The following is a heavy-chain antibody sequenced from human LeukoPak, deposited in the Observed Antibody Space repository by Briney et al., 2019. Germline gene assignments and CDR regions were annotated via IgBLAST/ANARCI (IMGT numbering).Heavy chain of an antibody. D-gene: IGHD3-22*01. V-gene: IGHV3-23*01. CDR1: GFTFSSYA. J-gene: IGHJ3*02. CDR2: ISGSGGST. CDR3: AKPTSSGYDAFDI. Sequence: PGGSLRLSCAASGFTFSSYAMSWARQAPGKGLEWVSAISGSGGSTYYADSVKGRFTISRDNSKNTLYLQMNSLRAEDTAVYYCAKPTSSGYDAFDIWGQGTMVTVSS.